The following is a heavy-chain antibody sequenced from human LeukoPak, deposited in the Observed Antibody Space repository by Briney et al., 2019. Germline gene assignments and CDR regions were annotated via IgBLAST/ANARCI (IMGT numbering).Heavy chain of an antibody. V-gene: IGHV3-48*01. J-gene: IGHJ4*02. CDR3: AKDMATYRDYFDY. Sequence: GGSLRLSCAASGFIFTSYSMNWVRQAPGKGLEWISYISSSSSTIYYADSVKGRFTISRDNSKNTLYLQMNSLRAEDTAVYYCAKDMATYRDYFDYWGQGTLVTVSS. D-gene: IGHD5-24*01. CDR1: GFIFTSYS. CDR2: ISSSSSTI.